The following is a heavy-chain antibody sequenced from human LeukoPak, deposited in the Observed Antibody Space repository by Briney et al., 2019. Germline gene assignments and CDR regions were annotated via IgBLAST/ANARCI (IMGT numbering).Heavy chain of an antibody. J-gene: IGHJ4*02. V-gene: IGHV4-34*01. Sequence: KPSETLSLTCAVYGGSFSGYYWSWIRQPPEKGLEWIGEINHSGSTNYNPSLKSRVTISIDTSKNQFSLKLSSVTAADTALYYCARGPGTWYYYWGQGTLVTVSS. CDR1: GGSFSGYY. D-gene: IGHD6-13*01. CDR3: ARGPGTWYYY. CDR2: INHSGST.